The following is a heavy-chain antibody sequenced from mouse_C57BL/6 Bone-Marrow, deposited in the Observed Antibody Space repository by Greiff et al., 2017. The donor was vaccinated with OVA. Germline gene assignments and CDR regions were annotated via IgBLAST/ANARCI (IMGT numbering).Heavy chain of an antibody. J-gene: IGHJ4*01. CDR2: IDPSDSYT. CDR1: GYTFTSYW. Sequence: VQLQQPGAELVRPGTSVKLSCKASGYTFTSYWMHWVKQRPGQGLEWIGVIDPSDSYTNYNQKFKGKATLTVDTSSSTAYMQLSSLTSEDSAVYYCARGNYYGSNYWGQGTSVTVAS. D-gene: IGHD1-1*01. V-gene: IGHV1-59*01. CDR3: ARGNYYGSNY.